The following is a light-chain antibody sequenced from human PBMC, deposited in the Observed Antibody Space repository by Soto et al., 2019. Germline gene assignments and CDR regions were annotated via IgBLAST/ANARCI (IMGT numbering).Light chain of an antibody. CDR3: HQTDSIPET. CDR1: QSISLF. Sequence: DIQMTQSPSSLSASVGDTVTITCRASQSISLFLNWYQQKPGKAPKLLIYAASSLQSGVPSRFSGNGSGPDFTLTISSLQPEDFATYYCHQTDSIPETFGQGTKVEIK. J-gene: IGKJ1*01. V-gene: IGKV1-39*01. CDR2: AAS.